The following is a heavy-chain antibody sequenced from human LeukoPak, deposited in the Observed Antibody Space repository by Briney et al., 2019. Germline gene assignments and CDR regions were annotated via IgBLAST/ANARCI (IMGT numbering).Heavy chain of an antibody. V-gene: IGHV3-74*01. Sequence: GGSLRLSCAGSGFSFSNYWIHWVRHAPGKGLVWVSRINSDGTSAIYADTVKGRFTISRDNAKNTLYLQMNSLRAEDTAVYYCAKDYGGNRRAFDIWGQGTMVTVSS. CDR3: AKDYGGNRRAFDI. J-gene: IGHJ3*02. D-gene: IGHD4-23*01. CDR2: INSDGTSA. CDR1: GFSFSNYW.